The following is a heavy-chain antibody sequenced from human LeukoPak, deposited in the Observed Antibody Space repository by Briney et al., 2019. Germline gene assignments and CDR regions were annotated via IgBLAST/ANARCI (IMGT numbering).Heavy chain of an antibody. J-gene: IGHJ4*02. V-gene: IGHV3-23*01. CDR1: GGSISSSSYY. Sequence: ETLSLTCTVSGGSISSSSYYWGWIRQPPGKGLEWVSAISGSGGSTYYADSVKGRFTISRDNSKNTLYLQMNSLRAEDTAVYYCAKGGSGYEYFDYWGQGTLVTVSS. CDR3: AKGGSGYEYFDY. CDR2: ISGSGGST. D-gene: IGHD5-12*01.